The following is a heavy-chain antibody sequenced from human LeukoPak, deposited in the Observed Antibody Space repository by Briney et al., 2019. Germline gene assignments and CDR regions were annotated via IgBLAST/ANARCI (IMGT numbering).Heavy chain of an antibody. CDR1: GGSISSYY. D-gene: IGHD4-17*01. CDR2: IYYSGST. CDR3: ARGRLNDYGDYVDYYYGMDV. Sequence: SETLSLTCTVSGGSISSYYWSWIRQPPGKGLEWIGYIYYSGSTNYNPSLKSRVIISVDTSKNQFSLKLSSVTAADTAVYYCARGRLNDYGDYVDYYYGMDVWGKGTTVTVSS. J-gene: IGHJ6*04. V-gene: IGHV4-59*01.